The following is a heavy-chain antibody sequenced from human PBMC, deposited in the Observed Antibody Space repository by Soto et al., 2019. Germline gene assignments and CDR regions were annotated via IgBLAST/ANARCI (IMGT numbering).Heavy chain of an antibody. CDR3: PHTRWYNGSGFSHFDP. J-gene: IGHJ5*02. CDR2: IYWDDDK. V-gene: IGHV2-5*02. D-gene: IGHD3-22*01. Sequence: QITLKESGPTVVRPTQTLSVTCSFSGFSLTTRGVGVGWIRQSPGQDLEWLALIYWDDDKRYSPSLKTRLTIAKESSKNQAVLTVTNMAPVDSCTYYCPHTRWYNGSGFSHFDPWGQGALVTVSS. CDR1: GFSLTTRGVG.